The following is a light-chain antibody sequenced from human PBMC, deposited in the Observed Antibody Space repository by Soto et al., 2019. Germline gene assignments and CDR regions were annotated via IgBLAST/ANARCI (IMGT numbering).Light chain of an antibody. J-gene: IGKJ5*01. Sequence: IQMTQSPSTLSASVGDRVTITCRASQSISNWLAWYQQKPGKAPKLLIYDASSRATGIPDRFSGSGSGTDFTLTIDGLEPEDFVVYYCQQYGYSPITFGQGTRLEIK. CDR1: QSISNW. V-gene: IGKV1-5*01. CDR2: DAS. CDR3: QQYGYSPIT.